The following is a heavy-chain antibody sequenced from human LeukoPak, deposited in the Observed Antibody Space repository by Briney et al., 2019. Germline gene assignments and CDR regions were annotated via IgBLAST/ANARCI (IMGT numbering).Heavy chain of an antibody. CDR1: GFTFSSYW. Sequence: GGPLRLSCAASGFTFSSYWMTWVRQAPGKGLEWVANINQDGSVKYYVYSVKGRFTISRDNAKNSLYLQMNSLRAEDTAVYYCARIGYASSSLDYWGQGTLVTVSS. CDR3: ARIGYASSSLDY. D-gene: IGHD6-6*01. V-gene: IGHV3-7*01. CDR2: INQDGSVK. J-gene: IGHJ4*02.